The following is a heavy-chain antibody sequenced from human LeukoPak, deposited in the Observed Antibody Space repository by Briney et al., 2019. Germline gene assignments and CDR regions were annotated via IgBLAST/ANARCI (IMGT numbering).Heavy chain of an antibody. J-gene: IGHJ2*01. CDR2: ISSSSSYI. Sequence: GGSLRLSCAASGFTFSNYSLNWVRQAPGKGLEWVSSISSSSSYIYYADSVKGRFTISRGNAKNSLYLQMNSLRAEDTAVYYCARCPTLDQPLIPNWYFDLWGRGTLVTVSS. V-gene: IGHV3-21*01. CDR1: GFTFSNYS. D-gene: IGHD3-16*01. CDR3: ARCPTLDQPLIPNWYFDL.